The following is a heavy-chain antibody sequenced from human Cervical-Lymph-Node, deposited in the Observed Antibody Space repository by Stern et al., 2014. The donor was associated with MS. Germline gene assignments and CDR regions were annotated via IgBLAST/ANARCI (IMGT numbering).Heavy chain of an antibody. CDR1: GFSLSTPEMR. CDR3: ARIVVAATEGDAFDI. V-gene: IGHV2-70*04. Sequence: QVTLRESGPALVKPTQTLTLTCTFSGFSLSTPEMRVTWIRQPPGKALGWLARIDWDDHKFYSTSLKTRLTISKDTSKNQVVLTMTNMDPVDTATYYCARIVVAATEGDAFDIWGQGTMVTVSS. D-gene: IGHD2-15*01. CDR2: IDWDDHK. J-gene: IGHJ3*02.